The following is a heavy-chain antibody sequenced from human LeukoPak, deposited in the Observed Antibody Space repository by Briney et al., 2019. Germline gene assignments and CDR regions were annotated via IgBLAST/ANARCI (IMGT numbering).Heavy chain of an antibody. CDR3: AGDSSGWLYVDY. D-gene: IGHD6-19*01. Sequence: SETLSLTCTVSGGSIDTHFWSWLRQPPGKGLEWIGYISYRGSTNFNPSLKSRVTISIDTSKNQFSLKLTSVTAAATAVYYCAGDSSGWLYVDYWGQGTLVTVSS. V-gene: IGHV4-59*11. CDR1: GGSIDTHF. J-gene: IGHJ4*02. CDR2: ISYRGST.